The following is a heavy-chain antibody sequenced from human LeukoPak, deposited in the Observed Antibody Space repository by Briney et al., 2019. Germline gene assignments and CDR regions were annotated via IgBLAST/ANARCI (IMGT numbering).Heavy chain of an antibody. V-gene: IGHV3-30*18. CDR1: GFTFRSYG. CDR2: LSNDGSNQ. J-gene: IGHJ4*02. D-gene: IGHD3-22*01. CDR3: AKAAYYYDSSGSGSNFGY. Sequence: GGSLRLSCAASGFTFRSYGLHWVRQAPGKGLEWVAVLSNDGSNQYYADSVKGRFTISRDNSKNTLYLQMNSLRAEDTAVYYCAKAAYYYDSSGSGSNFGYWGQGTLVTVSS.